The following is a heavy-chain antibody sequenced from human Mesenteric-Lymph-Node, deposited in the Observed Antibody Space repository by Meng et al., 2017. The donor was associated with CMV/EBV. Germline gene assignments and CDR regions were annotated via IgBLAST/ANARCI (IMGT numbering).Heavy chain of an antibody. Sequence: CAASGFTFSSYAMHWVRQAPGKGLEWVAVISYDGSEKYEDSVKGRFTISRDKSKNTLYLQMSSLRAEDTAVYFCARDRSGVGSEGLDYWGQGTLVTVSS. CDR3: ARDRSGVGSEGLDY. J-gene: IGHJ4*02. V-gene: IGHV3-30*04. CDR1: GFTFSSYA. D-gene: IGHD3-10*01. CDR2: ISYDGSEK.